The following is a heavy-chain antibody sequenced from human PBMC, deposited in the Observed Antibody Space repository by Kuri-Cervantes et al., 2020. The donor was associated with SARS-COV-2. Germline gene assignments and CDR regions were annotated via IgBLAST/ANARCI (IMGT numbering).Heavy chain of an antibody. CDR2: IRYDGSNK. D-gene: IGHD3-22*01. CDR3: TRYSYYDGAGYRQDAFDM. J-gene: IGHJ3*02. CDR1: GFTFSSYG. Sequence: GGSLRLSCAASGFTFSSYGMHWVRQAPGKGLEWVAFIRYDGSNKYYADSVKGRFTISRDNFKNTLYLQMNSLRAEDTAVYYCTRYSYYDGAGYRQDAFDMWGQGTMVTVSS. V-gene: IGHV3-30*02.